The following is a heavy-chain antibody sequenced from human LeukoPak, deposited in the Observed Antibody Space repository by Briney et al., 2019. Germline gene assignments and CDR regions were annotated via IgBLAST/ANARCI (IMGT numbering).Heavy chain of an antibody. J-gene: IGHJ4*02. V-gene: IGHV4-59*01. D-gene: IGHD6-13*01. Sequence: SETLSLTCTVSGGSISSYYWSWIRQPPGKGLEWIGYIYYSGTTNYNPSLKSRVTLSVDTSKNQFSLKLSSVTAADTAVYYCARGVYIAAAQYAYWGQGTLVTVSS. CDR1: GGSISSYY. CDR3: ARGVYIAAAQYAY. CDR2: IYYSGTT.